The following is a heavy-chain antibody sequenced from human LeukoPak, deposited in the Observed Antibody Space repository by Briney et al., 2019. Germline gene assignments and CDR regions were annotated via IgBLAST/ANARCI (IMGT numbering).Heavy chain of an antibody. J-gene: IGHJ4*02. Sequence: GESLKISCKGSGYSFTSYWIGWVRPLPGKGLEWMGIIYPGDSDTRYSPSFQGQVTISADKSIGTAYLQWSSLKASDTAMYYCARSPSSGWYNYWGQGTLVTVSS. D-gene: IGHD6-19*01. CDR3: ARSPSSGWYNY. CDR1: GYSFTSYW. V-gene: IGHV5-51*01. CDR2: IYPGDSDT.